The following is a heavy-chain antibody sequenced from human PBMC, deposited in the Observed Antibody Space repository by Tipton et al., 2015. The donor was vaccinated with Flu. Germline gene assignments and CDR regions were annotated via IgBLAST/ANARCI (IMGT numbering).Heavy chain of an antibody. D-gene: IGHD6-13*01. CDR1: GYSISSGYY. CDR2: IYHTGST. Sequence: TLSLTCIVSGYSISSGYYWGWIRQPPGKGLEWIGSIYHTGSTYYNPSLKSQVTISVDTSKNQFSLKLSSVTAADTAVYYCARGIYISSSWYVGRGDPNKNDYWGQGTLVTVSS. V-gene: IGHV4-38-2*02. J-gene: IGHJ4*02. CDR3: ARGIYISSSWYVGRGDPNKNDY.